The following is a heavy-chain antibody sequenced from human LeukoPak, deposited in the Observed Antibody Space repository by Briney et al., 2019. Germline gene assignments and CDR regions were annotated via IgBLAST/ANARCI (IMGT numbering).Heavy chain of an antibody. CDR1: GGTFSSYA. D-gene: IGHD1-26*01. CDR2: IIPILGIA. CDR3: ARLSGSYGEEVDY. J-gene: IGHJ4*02. V-gene: IGHV1-69*04. Sequence: ASVNVSCKASGGTFSSYAISWVRQAPGQGLEWMGRIIPILGIANYAQKFQGRVTITADKSTSTAYMELSSLRSEDTAVYYCARLSGSYGEEVDYWGQGTLVTVSS.